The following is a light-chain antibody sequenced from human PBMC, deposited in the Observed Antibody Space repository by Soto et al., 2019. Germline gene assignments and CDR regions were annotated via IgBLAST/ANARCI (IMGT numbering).Light chain of an antibody. CDR1: SSDVGGYNY. V-gene: IGLV2-14*01. CDR3: SSYTSSSTLGV. Sequence: QSALTQPASVSGSPGPAITISCTGTSSDVGGYNYVSGYQQHPGKAPKLMIYDVSNRPSGVSNRFSGSKSGNTASLTISGLQAEDEADYYCSSYTSSSTLGVFGTGTKVTVL. CDR2: DVS. J-gene: IGLJ1*01.